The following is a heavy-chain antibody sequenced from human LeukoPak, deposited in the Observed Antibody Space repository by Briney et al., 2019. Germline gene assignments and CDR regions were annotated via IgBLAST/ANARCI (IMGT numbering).Heavy chain of an antibody. CDR1: GYIFTGYY. V-gene: IGHV1-2*02. CDR3: ATDPGKYYYDTSSYSGFHCYFDL. CDR2: INPNSGGT. Sequence: GASVKVSCKASGYIFTGYYMHWVRQAPGQGLEWMGWINPNSGGTNYAQKFQGRVTMTRDTSISTAYMELSRLRSDDTAVYYCATDPGKYYYDTSSYSGFHCYFDLWGRGTLVTVSS. D-gene: IGHD3-22*01. J-gene: IGHJ2*01.